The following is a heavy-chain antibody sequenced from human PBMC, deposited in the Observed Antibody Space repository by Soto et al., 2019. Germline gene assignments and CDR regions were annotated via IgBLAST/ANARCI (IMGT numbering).Heavy chain of an antibody. D-gene: IGHD3-22*01. V-gene: IGHV3-21*01. CDR3: ARDYYYDSSGYYAGFDY. CDR1: GFTFSSSS. CDR2: ISSSSSYI. J-gene: IGHJ4*02. Sequence: GGALRISCAASGFTFSSSSMNWVRQAPGEGLEWVSSISSSSSYIYYADSVKGRFTISRDNAKNSLYLQMNSLRAEDTAVYYCARDYYYDSSGYYAGFDYWGQGTLVTVSS.